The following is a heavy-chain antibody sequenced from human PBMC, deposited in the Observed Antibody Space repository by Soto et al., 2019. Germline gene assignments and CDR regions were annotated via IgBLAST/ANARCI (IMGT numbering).Heavy chain of an antibody. Sequence: QVQLQESGPGLVKPSQTLSLTCTVSGGSISSGGYYWSWIRQHPGKGLEWIGYIYYSGSTFYNPSLKSRVTISVDTSKNQFSLKLSSVTAADTAVYYCARERESLGWFDPWGQGTLVTVSS. J-gene: IGHJ5*02. V-gene: IGHV4-31*03. D-gene: IGHD3-10*01. CDR1: GGSISSGGYY. CDR3: ARERESLGWFDP. CDR2: IYYSGST.